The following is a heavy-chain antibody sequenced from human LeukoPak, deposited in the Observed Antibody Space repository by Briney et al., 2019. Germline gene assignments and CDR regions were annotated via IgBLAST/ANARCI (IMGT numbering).Heavy chain of an antibody. CDR2: IYHSGST. CDR1: GGSISSSSYY. Sequence: SETLSLTCTVSGGSISSSSYYWGWIRQPPGKGLEWIGSIYHSGSTYYNPSLKSRVTISVDTSKNQFSLKLSPVTAADTAVYYCASLREDYFDYWGQGTLVTVSS. J-gene: IGHJ4*02. V-gene: IGHV4-39*07. CDR3: ASLREDYFDY.